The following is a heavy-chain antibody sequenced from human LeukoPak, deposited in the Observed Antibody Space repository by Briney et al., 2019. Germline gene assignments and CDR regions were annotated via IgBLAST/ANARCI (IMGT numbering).Heavy chain of an antibody. CDR1: GGSISSGSYY. CDR2: IYTSGST. V-gene: IGHV4-61*02. J-gene: IGHJ4*02. CDR3: ARGGYSYGLQRYFDY. Sequence: TLSLTCTVSGGSISSGSYYWSWIRQPAGKGLEWIGRIYTSGSTNYNPSLKSRVTISVDTSKNQFSLKLSSVTAADTAVYYCARGGYSYGLQRYFDYWGQGTLVTVSS. D-gene: IGHD5-18*01.